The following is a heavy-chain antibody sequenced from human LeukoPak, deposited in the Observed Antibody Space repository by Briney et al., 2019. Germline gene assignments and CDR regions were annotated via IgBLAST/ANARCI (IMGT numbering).Heavy chain of an antibody. J-gene: IGHJ4*02. D-gene: IGHD3-3*01. CDR3: ARVTIFGVDPYYFDY. Sequence: TGGSQRLSCAASGFTFSSYWMSWVRQAPGKGLEWVANIKQDGSEKYYVDSVKGRFTISRDNAKNSLYLQMNSLRAEDTAVYYCARVTIFGVDPYYFDYWGQGTLVTVSS. V-gene: IGHV3-7*04. CDR2: IKQDGSEK. CDR1: GFTFSSYW.